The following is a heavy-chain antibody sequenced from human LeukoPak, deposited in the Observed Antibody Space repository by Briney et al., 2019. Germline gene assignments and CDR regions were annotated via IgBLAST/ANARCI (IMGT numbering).Heavy chain of an antibody. J-gene: IGHJ6*03. CDR2: ISSSSSYI. CDR1: GFTFSSYS. Sequence: PGGSLRLSCAASGFTFSSYSMNWVRQAPGKGLEWVSSISSSSSYIYYADSVKGRFTISRDNAKNSLYLQMNSLRAEDTAVYYCARQYCSGGSCYSKWDYYYMDVWGKGTTVTDSS. D-gene: IGHD2-15*01. CDR3: ARQYCSGGSCYSKWDYYYMDV. V-gene: IGHV3-21*01.